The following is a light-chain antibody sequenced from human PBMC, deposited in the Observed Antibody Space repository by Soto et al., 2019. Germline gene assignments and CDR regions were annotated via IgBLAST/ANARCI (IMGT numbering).Light chain of an antibody. CDR3: QQRSNWSFT. CDR1: QSVSSY. V-gene: IGKV3-11*01. Sequence: EIVLTQSAATLSLSPGHRATLSCRASQSVSSYLAWYQQKHGQAPRLLIYDASNRATGIPARFSGSVYGTDFNLTISSLETEDFAVYYCQQRSNWSFTFGQGTRLEIK. CDR2: DAS. J-gene: IGKJ5*01.